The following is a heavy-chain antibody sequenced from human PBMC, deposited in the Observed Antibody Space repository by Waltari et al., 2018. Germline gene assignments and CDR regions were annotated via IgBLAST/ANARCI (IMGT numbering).Heavy chain of an antibody. CDR1: GYTFTGYY. Sequence: QVQLVQSGAEVKKPGASVKVSCKASGYTFTGYYMHWVRQAPGQGLEWMGRINPNSGGTNYAQKFQGRVTMTRDTSISTAYMELSRLRSDDTAVYYCARRIAAAGLNDAFDIWGQGTMVTVSS. V-gene: IGHV1-2*06. D-gene: IGHD6-13*01. CDR2: INPNSGGT. CDR3: ARRIAAAGLNDAFDI. J-gene: IGHJ3*02.